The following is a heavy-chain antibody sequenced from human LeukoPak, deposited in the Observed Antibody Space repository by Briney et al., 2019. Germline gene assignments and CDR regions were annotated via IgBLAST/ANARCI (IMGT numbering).Heavy chain of an antibody. Sequence: ASVKVSCKASGYTFTGYYMHWVRQAPGQGLEWMGWINPNSGGTNYAQKFQGWVTMTRDTSISTAYMELSRLRSDDTAVYYCAREQGVEWFGELYYGMDVWGQGTTVTVSS. D-gene: IGHD3-10*01. CDR1: GYTFTGYY. CDR3: AREQGVEWFGELYYGMDV. V-gene: IGHV1-2*04. CDR2: INPNSGGT. J-gene: IGHJ6*02.